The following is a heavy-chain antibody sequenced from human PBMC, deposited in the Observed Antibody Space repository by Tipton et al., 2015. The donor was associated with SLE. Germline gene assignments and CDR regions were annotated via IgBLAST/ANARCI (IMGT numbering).Heavy chain of an antibody. CDR3: AKVLSGSSSHGDP. CDR1: GFTFSSYA. D-gene: IGHD6-6*01. V-gene: IGHV3-23*01. CDR2: FSGGGGST. Sequence: SLRLSCAASGFTFSSYAMHWVRQAPGKGLEWFSAFSGGGGSTYYADSVKGRFTISRDNSKNTLYLQMNSLRAEDTAVYYCAKVLSGSSSHGDPWGQGTLVTVSS. J-gene: IGHJ5*02.